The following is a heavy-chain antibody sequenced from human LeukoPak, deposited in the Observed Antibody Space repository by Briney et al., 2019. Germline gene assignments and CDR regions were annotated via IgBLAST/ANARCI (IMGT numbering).Heavy chain of an antibody. V-gene: IGHV1-2*06. CDR3: ARDSFSTVTTYYYYYMDV. CDR2: INPNSGGT. D-gene: IGHD4-17*01. CDR1: GYTFTGYY. Sequence: ASVKVSCKASGYTFTGYYMHWVRQAPGQGLEWMGRINPNSGGTNYAQKFQGRVTMTRATSLSTAYMELSRLRSDDTAVYYCARDSFSTVTTYYYYYMDVWGKGTTVTVSS. J-gene: IGHJ6*03.